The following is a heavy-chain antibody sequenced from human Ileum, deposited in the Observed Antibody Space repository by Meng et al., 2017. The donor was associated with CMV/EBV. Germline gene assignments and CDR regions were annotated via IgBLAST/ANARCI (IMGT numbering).Heavy chain of an antibody. J-gene: IGHJ4*02. CDR3: SRAPLGSSNYYWSDY. Sequence: QVQLVQAGAEAKMPWASMNFSCKTSGYTFTNHYIHWVRQAPGQGLEWMGIINPSGGRTTYLQRFQGRVSMTSDTSASTLYLELSALRSEDTAVYYCSRAPLGSSNYYWSDYWGQGTLVTVSS. CDR1: GYTFTNHY. D-gene: IGHD4-11*01. CDR2: INPSGGRT. V-gene: IGHV1-46*01.